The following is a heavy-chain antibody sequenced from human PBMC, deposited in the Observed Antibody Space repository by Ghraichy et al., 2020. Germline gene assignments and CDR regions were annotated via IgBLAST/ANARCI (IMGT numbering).Heavy chain of an antibody. J-gene: IGHJ6*02. V-gene: IGHV4-4*07. CDR1: GGSISSYY. CDR3: ARENCSSTSCYKRNYYGMDV. Sequence: SETLSLTCTVSGGSISSYYWSWIRQPAGKGLEWIGRIYTSGSTNYNPSLKSRVTMSVDTSKNQFSLKLSSVTAADTAVYYCARENCSSTSCYKRNYYGMDVWGQGTTVTVSS. CDR2: IYTSGST. D-gene: IGHD2-2*02.